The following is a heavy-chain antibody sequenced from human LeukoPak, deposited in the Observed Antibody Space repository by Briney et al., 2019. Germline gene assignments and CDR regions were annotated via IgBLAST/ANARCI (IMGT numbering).Heavy chain of an antibody. Sequence: GGSLRLSCAASGFTFSSYDMYWVRQATGRGLEWVSGIGPSGETYNLGSVKGRFTISRENAKNSLYLQMNSLRAEDTAVYYCARKVGFFSTLDYGMDVWGQGTTVTVSS. CDR3: ARKVGFFSTLDYGMDV. CDR2: IGPSGET. CDR1: GFTFSSYD. J-gene: IGHJ6*02. V-gene: IGHV3-13*01. D-gene: IGHD3/OR15-3a*01.